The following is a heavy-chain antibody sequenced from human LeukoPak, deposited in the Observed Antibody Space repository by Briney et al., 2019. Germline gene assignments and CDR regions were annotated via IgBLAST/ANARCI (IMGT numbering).Heavy chain of an antibody. D-gene: IGHD1-20*01. CDR2: IRSKTDGGTA. Sequence: TGGSLRLSCAASGFTFTDAWMSWLRQAPGKGLEWVGRIRSKTDGGTADYAAPVKGRFSISRDDSKLMVYLQMNSLKTDDTAVYYCASYNSRNAFNFWGQGTLVTVSS. CDR3: ASYNSRNAFNF. CDR1: GFTFTDAW. J-gene: IGHJ3*01. V-gene: IGHV3-15*01.